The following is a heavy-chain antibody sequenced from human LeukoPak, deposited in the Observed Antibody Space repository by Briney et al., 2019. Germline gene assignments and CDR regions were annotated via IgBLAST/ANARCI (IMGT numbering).Heavy chain of an antibody. CDR3: ARGGDSATYDSSGYPLIFDY. J-gene: IGHJ4*02. CDR1: GGSFSGYY. D-gene: IGHD3-22*01. V-gene: IGHV4-34*01. CDR2: INHSGST. Sequence: PSETLSLTCAVYGGSFSGYYWSWIRQPPGKGLEWIGEINHSGSTNYNPSLKSRVTIAVDTSKNQFSLKLSSVTAADTAVYYCARGGDSATYDSSGYPLIFDYWGQGTLGTVSA.